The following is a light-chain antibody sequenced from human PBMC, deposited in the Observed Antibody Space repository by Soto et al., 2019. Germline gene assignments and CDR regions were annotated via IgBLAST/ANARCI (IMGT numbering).Light chain of an antibody. CDR3: SSYTSSIIDYV. CDR2: EVS. V-gene: IGLV2-14*01. J-gene: IGLJ1*01. CDR1: SSDVGGYNY. Sequence: QSALTQPASVSGSPGQSITISCTGTSSDVGGYNYVSWYQQHPGKAPKLMIYEVSNRPSGVSNLFSGSKSGNTASLTISGLQAEDEADYYCSSYTSSIIDYVFGTGTKVTVL.